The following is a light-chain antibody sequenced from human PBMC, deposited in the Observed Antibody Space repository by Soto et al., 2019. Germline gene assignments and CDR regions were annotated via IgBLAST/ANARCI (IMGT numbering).Light chain of an antibody. Sequence: QSVLTQPPSASGTPGQRVTISCSGSSSNIGGNTVSWYQQLPGTAPKLLIYTDNQRPSGVPDRFSGSKSGTSASLAISGLQSEDEADYFCAAWDDSLNGRYVFGTGTKVTVL. CDR2: TDN. CDR3: AAWDDSLNGRYV. J-gene: IGLJ1*01. CDR1: SSNIGGNT. V-gene: IGLV1-44*01.